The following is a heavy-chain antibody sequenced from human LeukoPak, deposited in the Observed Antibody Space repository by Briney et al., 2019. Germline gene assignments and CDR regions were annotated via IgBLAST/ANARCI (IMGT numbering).Heavy chain of an antibody. CDR2: ISGSGDST. J-gene: IGHJ4*02. D-gene: IGHD4-17*01. CDR1: GFTFSSYA. V-gene: IGHV3-23*01. Sequence: PGGSLRPSCAASGFTFSSYAMSWVRQAPGKGLEWVSVISGSGDSTYYADSVKGRFTISRDNSKNTLYLQMNSLRAEDTAVYYCAKVPYGDPDYWDQGTLVTVSS. CDR3: AKVPYGDPDY.